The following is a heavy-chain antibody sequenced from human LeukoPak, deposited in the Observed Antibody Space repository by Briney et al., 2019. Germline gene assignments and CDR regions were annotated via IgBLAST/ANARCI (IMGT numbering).Heavy chain of an antibody. CDR2: INHSGST. CDR3: ARHTGSDDILTGYNFDY. V-gene: IGHV4-34*01. Sequence: PSGTLSLTCTVSGGSISSYYWSWIRQPPGKGLEWIGEINHSGSTNYNPSLKSRVTISVDTSKNQFSLKLSSVTAADTAVYYCARHTGSDDILTGYNFDYWGQGTLVTVSS. J-gene: IGHJ4*02. CDR1: GGSISSYY. D-gene: IGHD3-9*01.